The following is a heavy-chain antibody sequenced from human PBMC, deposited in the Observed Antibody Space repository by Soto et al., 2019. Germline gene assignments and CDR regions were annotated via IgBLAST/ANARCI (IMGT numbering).Heavy chain of an antibody. V-gene: IGHV4-39*01. CDR2: IYYSGST. CDR1: GGSISSSSYY. J-gene: IGHJ5*02. CDR3: ARSKSTLRYFDWLNWFDP. Sequence: PSETLSLTFTVSGGSISSSSYYWGWIRQPPGKGPEWIGSIYYSGSTYYNTSLKSRVTISVDTSKNLFSLKLSSVTAADTAVYYCARSKSTLRYFDWLNWFDPWGQGTLVTGSS. D-gene: IGHD3-9*01.